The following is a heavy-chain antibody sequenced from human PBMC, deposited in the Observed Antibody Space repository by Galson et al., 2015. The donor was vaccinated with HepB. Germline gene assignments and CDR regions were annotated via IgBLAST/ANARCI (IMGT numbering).Heavy chain of an antibody. J-gene: IGHJ3*01. CDR2: IDPVDSYT. CDR3: ARQAIGYSSRGDGFDL. CDR1: GYNFTNYW. D-gene: IGHD6-19*01. V-gene: IGHV5-10-1*01. Sequence: QSGAEVKKPGESLRISCQGSGYNFTNYWVTWVRQMPGEGLEWMGKIDPVDSYTNYSPSIQGHVTISTDKSISTAYLQWSSLKASDTAMYYCARQAIGYSSRGDGFDLWGQGTLVTLSS.